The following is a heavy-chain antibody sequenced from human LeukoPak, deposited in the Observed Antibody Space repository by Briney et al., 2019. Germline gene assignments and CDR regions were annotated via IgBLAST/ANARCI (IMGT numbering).Heavy chain of an antibody. J-gene: IGHJ4*02. Sequence: GGSLRLSCTTSGFNFGDYNMNWVRQAPGKGLEWVGYIRAKTHDGTADYAASVKGRFTISSDDSKSIAYLQMTGLKSEDTAVYYCTRGQLYPYGPEFDFWGQGTLVTVSS. V-gene: IGHV3-49*04. D-gene: IGHD3-10*01. CDR3: TRGQLYPYGPEFDF. CDR1: GFNFGDYN. CDR2: IRAKTHDGTA.